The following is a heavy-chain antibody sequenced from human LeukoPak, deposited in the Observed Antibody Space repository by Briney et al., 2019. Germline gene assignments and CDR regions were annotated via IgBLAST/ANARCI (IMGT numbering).Heavy chain of an antibody. CDR2: ISYDGSNK. J-gene: IGHJ4*02. CDR1: GFTFSSYA. CDR3: ARGNVFWSGYPLPY. D-gene: IGHD3-3*01. Sequence: GGSLRLSCAASGFTFSSYAMHWVRQAPGKGLECVAVISYDGSNKYYADSVKGRFTISRDNSKSTLYLQMNSLRAEDTAVYYCARGNVFWSGYPLPYWGQGTLVTVSS. V-gene: IGHV3-30-3*01.